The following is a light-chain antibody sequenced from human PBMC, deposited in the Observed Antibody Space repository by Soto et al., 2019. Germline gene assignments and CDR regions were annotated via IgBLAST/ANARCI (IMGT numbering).Light chain of an antibody. CDR2: EVS. CDR3: RSYTSSSPLV. CDR1: SSDVGCYNY. V-gene: IGLV2-14*01. J-gene: IGLJ2*01. Sequence: QSALTQPASVSGSPGQSITISCTGTSSDVGCYNYVSWYQQHPGKAPKLMIYEVSNRPSGVSNRFSGSKSGTTASLTISGLQAEDEADYYCRSYTSSSPLVFGGGTKVTVL.